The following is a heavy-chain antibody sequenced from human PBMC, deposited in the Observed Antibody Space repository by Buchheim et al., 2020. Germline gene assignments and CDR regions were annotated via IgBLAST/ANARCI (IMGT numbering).Heavy chain of an antibody. J-gene: IGHJ4*02. V-gene: IGHV3-7*01. CDR1: GFTFSSYW. Sequence: EVQLVESGGGLVQPGGSLRLSCAASGFTFSSYWMSWVRQAPGKGLEWVANIKQDGSEKSYVDSVKGRFTISRDNAKNSLYLQMNSLRAEDTAVYYCARDVYYYDSSGYSPFDYWGQGTL. CDR2: IKQDGSEK. CDR3: ARDVYYYDSSGYSPFDY. D-gene: IGHD3-22*01.